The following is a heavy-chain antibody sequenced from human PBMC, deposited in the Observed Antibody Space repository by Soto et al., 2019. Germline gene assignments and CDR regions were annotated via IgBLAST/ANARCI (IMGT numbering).Heavy chain of an antibody. V-gene: IGHV2-5*02. D-gene: IGHD7-27*01. CDR3: AHSLIPNWGSRGAFDY. CDR1: GFSLSTSGVG. J-gene: IGHJ4*02. CDR2: VYWDGDK. Sequence: QITLKESGPTLVKPTQTLTLTCTFSGFSLSTSGVGVGWIRQPPGKALEWLALVYWDGDKRYSPSLKSRLTITKNTSKNQVLLTMTNMDPVHTATYYCAHSLIPNWGSRGAFDYWGQGTLVTVSS.